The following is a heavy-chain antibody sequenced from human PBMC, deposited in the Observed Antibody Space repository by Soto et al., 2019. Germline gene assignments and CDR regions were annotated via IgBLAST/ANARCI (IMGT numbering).Heavy chain of an antibody. D-gene: IGHD6-13*01. CDR3: ARDARDSSSWYFDY. V-gene: IGHV4-59*12. CDR2: IYYSGST. J-gene: IGHJ4*02. CDR1: GGSISSYY. Sequence: SETLSLTCTVSGGSISSYYWSWIRQPPGKGLEWIGYIYYSGSTYYNPSLKSRVTISVDTSKNQFSLKLSSVTAADTAVYYCARDARDSSSWYFDYWGQGTLVTVSS.